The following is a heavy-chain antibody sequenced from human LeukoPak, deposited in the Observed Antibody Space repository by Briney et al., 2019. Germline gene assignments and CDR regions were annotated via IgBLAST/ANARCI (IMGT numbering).Heavy chain of an antibody. V-gene: IGHV3-66*02. J-gene: IGHJ4*02. D-gene: IGHD2-8*01. CDR3: ARDPNDGYAFLDY. Sequence: GGSLRLSCAASEFIFTNYHMHWVRQAPGKGLEWVSNIFDDGTTYYSDSVKGRFNIYREISKNTAYLQMNSMRVEDTAVYYCARDPNDGYAFLDYWGQGTVVTVSS. CDR1: EFIFTNYH. CDR2: IFDDGTT.